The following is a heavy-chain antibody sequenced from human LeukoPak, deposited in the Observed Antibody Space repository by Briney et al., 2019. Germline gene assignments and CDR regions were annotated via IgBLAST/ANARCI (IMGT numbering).Heavy chain of an antibody. V-gene: IGHV3-30*18. CDR1: GFSFSSHG. CDR3: AKDLSYSTIWPYFDF. J-gene: IGHJ4*02. D-gene: IGHD6-13*01. CDR2: ISYDGSDK. Sequence: GGSLRLSCAASGFSFSSHGMHWVRQAPGKGLEWEALISYDGSDKYYADSVKGRFTISRDNSKSTLYLQMNSLSSEDTAVFYCAKDLSYSTIWPYFDFWGQGTLVTVSS.